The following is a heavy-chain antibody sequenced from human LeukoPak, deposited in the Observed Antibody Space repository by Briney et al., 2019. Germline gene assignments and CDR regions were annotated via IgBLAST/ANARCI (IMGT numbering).Heavy chain of an antibody. V-gene: IGHV3-11*01. Sequence: GGSLTLSCAASGFTFSDYYMSWIRQAPGKWLEWVSYISSSGSTIYYAVSVKGRFTISRDNAKNSLYLQMNSLRAEDTAVYYCARDDASGLDFWGQGTLVTVSS. CDR1: GFTFSDYY. CDR3: ARDDASGLDF. J-gene: IGHJ4*02. CDR2: ISSSGSTI.